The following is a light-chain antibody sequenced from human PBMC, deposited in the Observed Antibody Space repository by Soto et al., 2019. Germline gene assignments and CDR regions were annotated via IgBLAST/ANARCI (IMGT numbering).Light chain of an antibody. CDR2: AAS. CDR3: QQYYSYPPIT. CDR1: QGISSY. Sequence: AIRMTQSPSSLSASTGDRFTITCLSSQGISSYLAWYQQKPGKAPKLLIYAASTLQSGVPSRFSGSGSGTDFTLTISCLQSEDFATYYCQQYYSYPPITFGQGTRLEI. V-gene: IGKV1-8*01. J-gene: IGKJ5*01.